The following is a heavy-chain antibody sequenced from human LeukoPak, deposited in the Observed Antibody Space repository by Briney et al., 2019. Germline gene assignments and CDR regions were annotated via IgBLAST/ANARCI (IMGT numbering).Heavy chain of an antibody. CDR3: AKKNGLAVAGTVLGY. Sequence: GGSLRLSCAASGFTFSSYSMNWVRQAPGKGLEWVSSISSSSSYIYYADSVKGRFTISRDNAKNSLYLQMNSLRAEDTAVYYCAKKNGLAVAGTVLGYWGQGTLVTVSS. CDR1: GFTFSSYS. J-gene: IGHJ4*02. CDR2: ISSSSSYI. D-gene: IGHD6-19*01. V-gene: IGHV3-21*01.